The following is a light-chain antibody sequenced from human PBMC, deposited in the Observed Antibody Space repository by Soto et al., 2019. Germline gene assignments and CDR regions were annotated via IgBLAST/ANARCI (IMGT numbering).Light chain of an antibody. Sequence: QSALTQPRSVSGSPGQSVTISCTGTSNDVGGYNFVSWYQQHPGKVPKLFIYDVSRRPSGVPDHFSGSKSGNTASLTISGLQAEGEADYYCSSYAGSYTLVFGGGTKLTVL. CDR3: SSYAGSYTLV. V-gene: IGLV2-11*01. CDR1: SNDVGGYNF. J-gene: IGLJ2*01. CDR2: DVS.